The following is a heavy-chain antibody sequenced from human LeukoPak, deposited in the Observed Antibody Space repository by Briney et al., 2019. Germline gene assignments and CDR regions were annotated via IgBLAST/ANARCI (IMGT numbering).Heavy chain of an antibody. CDR1: GFTSSNYW. CDR3: ARDKIVGATALDY. Sequence: PGGSLRLSCVAPGFTSSNYWMSWVRQVPGKGLEWVANIKQDGSEKYYVDSVKGRFTISRDNAKNSLYLEMNSLRAEDAGVYYCARDKIVGATALDYWGQGNLVSVSS. V-gene: IGHV3-7*01. J-gene: IGHJ4*02. D-gene: IGHD1-26*01. CDR2: IKQDGSEK.